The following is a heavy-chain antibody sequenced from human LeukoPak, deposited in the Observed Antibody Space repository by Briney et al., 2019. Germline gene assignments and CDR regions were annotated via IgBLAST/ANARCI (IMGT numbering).Heavy chain of an antibody. CDR1: GHTFTSYD. CDR2: MNPNSGNT. D-gene: IGHD3-3*01. V-gene: IGHV1-8*03. J-gene: IGHJ4*02. Sequence: ASVKVSCKASGHTFTSYDINWVRQATGQGLEWMGWMNPNSGNTGYAQKFQGRVTITRNTSISTAYIELSSLRSEDTAVYYCARGGYDFWSGYVNYFDYWGQGTLVTVSS. CDR3: ARGGYDFWSGYVNYFDY.